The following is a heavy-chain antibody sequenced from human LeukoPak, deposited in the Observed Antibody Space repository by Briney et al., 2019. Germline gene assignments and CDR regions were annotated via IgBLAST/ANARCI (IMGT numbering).Heavy chain of an antibody. CDR3: ARDLMGLIVATEERDY. J-gene: IGHJ4*02. CDR1: GFTFSSYA. Sequence: SGGSLRLSCAASGFTFSSYAMNWVRQAPGKGLEWVSSISSSSSYIYYADSVKGRFTISRDNAKNSLYLQMNSLRAEDTAVYYCARDLMGLIVATEERDYWGQGTLVTVSS. V-gene: IGHV3-21*01. D-gene: IGHD5-12*01. CDR2: ISSSSSYI.